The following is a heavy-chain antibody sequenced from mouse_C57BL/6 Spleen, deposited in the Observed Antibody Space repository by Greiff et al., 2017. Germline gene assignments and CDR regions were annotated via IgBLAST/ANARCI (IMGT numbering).Heavy chain of an antibody. Sequence: QVQLQQPGAELVKPGASVKMSCKASGYTFTSYWITWVKQRPGQGLEWIGDIYPGSGSTNYNEKFKSKATLTVDTSSSTAYMQLSSLTSEDSAVYYCARRDDCDNYCDYWGQGTTLTVSS. CDR2: IYPGSGST. CDR3: ARRDDCDNYCDY. CDR1: GYTFTSYW. V-gene: IGHV1-55*01. J-gene: IGHJ2*01. D-gene: IGHD2-4*01.